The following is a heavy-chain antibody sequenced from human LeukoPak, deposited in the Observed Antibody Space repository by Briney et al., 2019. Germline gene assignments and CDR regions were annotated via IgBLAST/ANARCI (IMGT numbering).Heavy chain of an antibody. CDR2: ISGSDGHT. CDR3: AKVPWVGTIT. J-gene: IGHJ4*02. V-gene: IGHV3-23*01. CDR1: VFTLSDYA. D-gene: IGHD1-26*01. Sequence: GGSLRLSCAASVFTLSDYAMNWVRQAPGEGLEWLSAISGSDGHTFYADSVKGRFTLSRDNSKNTLYLQMNNLRADDTAIYYCAKVPWVGTITWGQGTLVIVSS.